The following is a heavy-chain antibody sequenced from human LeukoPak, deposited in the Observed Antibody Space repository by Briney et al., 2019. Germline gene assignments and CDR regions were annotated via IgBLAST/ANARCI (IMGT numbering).Heavy chain of an antibody. V-gene: IGHV3-30*18. J-gene: IGHJ4*02. CDR2: ISYDGSNK. D-gene: IGHD4-23*01. CDR1: GFTFSSYG. Sequence: PGGSLRLSCAASGFTFSSYGMHWVRQAPGKGLEWVAVISYDGSNKYYADSVKGRFTISRDNSKNTLYLQMNSLRAEDTAVYYCAKDNVWHGGNPLDYWGQGTLVTVSS. CDR3: AKDNVWHGGNPLDY.